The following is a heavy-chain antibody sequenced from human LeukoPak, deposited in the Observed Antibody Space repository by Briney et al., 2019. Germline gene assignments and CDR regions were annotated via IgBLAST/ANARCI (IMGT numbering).Heavy chain of an antibody. D-gene: IGHD5-18*01. CDR1: GDSISSGPFY. Sequence: PSETLSLTCTVSGDSISSGPFYWGWIRQPAGRGLEWIGRIYSSGNTNYNPSLRSRVSISIDTSKNQFSLKLSSVTAADTAVYYCAREYDTTMAPPFDYWGQGTLVTVSS. V-gene: IGHV4-61*02. J-gene: IGHJ4*02. CDR3: AREYDTTMAPPFDY. CDR2: IYSSGNT.